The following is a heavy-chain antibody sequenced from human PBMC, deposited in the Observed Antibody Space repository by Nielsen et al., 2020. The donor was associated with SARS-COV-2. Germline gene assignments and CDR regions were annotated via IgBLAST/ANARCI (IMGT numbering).Heavy chain of an antibody. J-gene: IGHJ6*03. Sequence: GGSLRLSCAASGFTFSSYAMSWVRQAPGKGLEWVSAISGSGGSTYYADSVKGRFTISRDNSKNTLYLQMSSLRAEDTAVYYCAKMGLEIYGYYYYMDVWGKGTTVTVSS. V-gene: IGHV3-23*01. CDR1: GFTFSSYA. CDR2: ISGSGGST. D-gene: IGHD4-17*01. CDR3: AKMGLEIYGYYYYMDV.